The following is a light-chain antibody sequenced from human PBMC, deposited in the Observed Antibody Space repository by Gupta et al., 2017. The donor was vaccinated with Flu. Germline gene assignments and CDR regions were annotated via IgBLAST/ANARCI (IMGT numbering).Light chain of an antibody. CDR3: QQYSSWPPAFT. J-gene: IGKJ2*01. Sequence: EIVMTQSPATLSVSPGERATLSCRASQSVASNLAWYQQKPAQAPRLLMYDASTRATGIPARFSGSGSGTEFTLTISSLQSEDLEVYYCQQYSSWPPAFTFGQGTKLEIK. CDR1: QSVASN. V-gene: IGKV3-15*01. CDR2: DAS.